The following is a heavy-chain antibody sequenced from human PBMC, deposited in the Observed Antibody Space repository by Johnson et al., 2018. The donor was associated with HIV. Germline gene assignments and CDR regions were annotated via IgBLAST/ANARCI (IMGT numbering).Heavy chain of an antibody. V-gene: IGHV3-30*07. CDR3: AKEQLLRAFDI. Sequence: QMMLVESGGGVVQPGRSLRLSCAASGFTFSMYAMHWVRQAPGKGLEWVAVISYDGSNKYYADSVKGRFTISRDNAKNSLYLQMNSLRAEDTAVYYCAKEQLLRAFDIWGQGTMVIVSS. D-gene: IGHD2-15*01. J-gene: IGHJ3*02. CDR2: ISYDGSNK. CDR1: GFTFSMYA.